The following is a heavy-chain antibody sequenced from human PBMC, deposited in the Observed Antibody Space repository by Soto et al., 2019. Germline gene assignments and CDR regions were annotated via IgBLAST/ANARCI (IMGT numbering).Heavy chain of an antibody. D-gene: IGHD4-17*01. V-gene: IGHV1-69*08. Sequence: QVQLVQSGAEVKKPGSSVKVSCKASGGTFSSYTISWVRQAPGQGLEWMGRIIPILGIANYAQKFQGRVTITADKSTSTAEMELSSLRSEDTAVYYCARDSTGDYGDYGGIYGYWGQGTLVTVSS. J-gene: IGHJ4*02. CDR3: ARDSTGDYGDYGGIYGY. CDR1: GGTFSSYT. CDR2: IIPILGIA.